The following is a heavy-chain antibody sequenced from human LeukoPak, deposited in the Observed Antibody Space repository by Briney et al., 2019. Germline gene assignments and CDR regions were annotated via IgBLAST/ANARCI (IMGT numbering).Heavy chain of an antibody. Sequence: GGSLSLSCAPSGFSFSTTWMHWVRQPPGQGLVWVARITSDGTIISYTESVKGRFTISRDNAKNTLYLQMNSLRVDDTAVYDCARELGYCSSSRRYPFPFGYWGQGTLVTVSS. CDR3: ARELGYCSSSRRYPFPFGY. J-gene: IGHJ4*02. V-gene: IGHV3-74*03. D-gene: IGHD2-2*01. CDR1: GFSFSTTW. CDR2: ITSDGTII.